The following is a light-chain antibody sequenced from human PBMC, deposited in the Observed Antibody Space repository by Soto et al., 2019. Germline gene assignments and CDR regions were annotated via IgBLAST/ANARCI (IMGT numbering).Light chain of an antibody. J-gene: IGKJ4*01. CDR3: MQITQFPFT. Sequence: DIVMTQTPLSSPVTLGQPASISCTSSQSLVHRDGNTYLSWIPQRPGQPPRLLIYKVSKRFSGVPDRFSGSGAGTDFTLKISRVEAEDVAIYYCMQITQFPFTFGGGTRVEIK. CDR1: QSLVHRDGNTY. V-gene: IGKV2-24*01. CDR2: KVS.